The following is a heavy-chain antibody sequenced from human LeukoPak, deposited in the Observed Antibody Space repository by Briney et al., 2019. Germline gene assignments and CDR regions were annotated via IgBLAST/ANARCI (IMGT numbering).Heavy chain of an antibody. CDR2: ISGSGDST. CDR3: AELGITMIGGV. Sequence: GGSLRLSCAASGFTFNNYAMNWVRQAPGKGLEWVSIISGSGDSTYYANSVKGRFTISRDNSKNTLYLQMNSLRAEDTAVYYCAELGITMIGGVWGKGTTATISS. J-gene: IGHJ6*04. D-gene: IGHD3-10*02. V-gene: IGHV3-23*01. CDR1: GFTFNNYA.